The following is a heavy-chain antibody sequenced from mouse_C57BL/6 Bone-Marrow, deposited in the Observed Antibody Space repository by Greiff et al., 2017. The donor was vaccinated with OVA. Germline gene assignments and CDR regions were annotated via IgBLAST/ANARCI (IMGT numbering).Heavy chain of an antibody. J-gene: IGHJ3*01. Sequence: QVQLKESDAELVKPGASVKISCKVSGYTFTDHTIHWMKQRPEQGLEWIGYIYPRDGSTKYNEKFTGKATLTADKSSSTAYMQLNSLTSEDSAVYFCASPYGNYAWCAYWGQGTLVTVSA. D-gene: IGHD2-1*01. CDR2: IYPRDGST. CDR1: GYTFTDHT. V-gene: IGHV1-78*01. CDR3: ASPYGNYAWCAY.